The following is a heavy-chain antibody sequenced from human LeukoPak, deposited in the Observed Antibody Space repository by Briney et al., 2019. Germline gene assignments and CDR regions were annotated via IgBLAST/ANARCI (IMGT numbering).Heavy chain of an antibody. CDR1: GGSISSYY. CDR3: ARMIAAAGTEYFDL. V-gene: IGHV4-59*01. Sequence: PSETLSLTCTVSGGSISSYYWSWIRQPPGKGLEWTGYIYYSGSTNYNPSLKSRVTISVDTSKNQFSLKLSSVTAADTAVYYCARMIAAAGTEYFDLWGRGTLVTVSS. J-gene: IGHJ2*01. D-gene: IGHD6-13*01. CDR2: IYYSGST.